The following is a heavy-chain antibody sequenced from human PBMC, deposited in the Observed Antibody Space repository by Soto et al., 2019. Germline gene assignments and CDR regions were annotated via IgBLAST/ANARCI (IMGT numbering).Heavy chain of an antibody. J-gene: IGHJ4*02. CDR3: AGSGYYRDPFDY. CDR2: IYYSGST. V-gene: IGHV4-59*08. Sequence: PSETLSLTCTVSGGSISSYYWSWIRQPPGKGLEWIGYIYYSGSTNYNPSLKSRVTISVDTSKNQFSLKLSSVTAADTAVYYCAGSGYYRDPFDYWGQGTLVTVSS. CDR1: GGSISSYY. D-gene: IGHD3-22*01.